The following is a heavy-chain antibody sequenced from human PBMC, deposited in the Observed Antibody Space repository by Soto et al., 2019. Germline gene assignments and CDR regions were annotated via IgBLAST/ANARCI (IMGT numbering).Heavy chain of an antibody. J-gene: IGHJ3*02. CDR3: ERHSLMIDVIDAFDI. CDR1: GYTFTSYG. D-gene: IGHD3-22*01. Sequence: QVQLVQSGAEVKKPGASVKVSCKASGYTFTSYGISWVRQAAGQGLEWMGWISAYNGKTNYAQKLQGRVTMTTDTSTSTAYMELRSLRSNDTAVYYCERHSLMIDVIDAFDIWGQGTMVTVSS. CDR2: ISAYNGKT. V-gene: IGHV1-18*01.